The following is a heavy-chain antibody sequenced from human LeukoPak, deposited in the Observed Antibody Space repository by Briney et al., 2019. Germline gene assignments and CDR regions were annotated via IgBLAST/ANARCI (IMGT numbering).Heavy chain of an antibody. Sequence: PSETLSLTCTVSGDSMSGHYWNWIRQPAWKGLEWIGRIYSTGGTNYNPSLQSRVTMSVDTSKNQFSLNMSSVTAADTAVYYCAREIRVYYYMDVWGKGTTVTVSS. CDR1: GDSMSGHY. J-gene: IGHJ6*03. CDR2: IYSTGGT. V-gene: IGHV4-4*07. CDR3: AREIRVYYYMDV.